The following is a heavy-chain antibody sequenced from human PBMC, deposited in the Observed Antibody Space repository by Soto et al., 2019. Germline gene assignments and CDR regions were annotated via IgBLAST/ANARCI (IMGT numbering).Heavy chain of an antibody. Sequence: GGSLRLSCAASGFTFSSYAMSWVRQAPGKGLEWVSAISGSGGSTYYADSVKGRFTISRDNSKNTLYLQMNSLRAEDTAVYYCAGHLHDYGATYYYYCMDVWGQGTTVTVSS. D-gene: IGHD4-17*01. CDR3: AGHLHDYGATYYYYCMDV. V-gene: IGHV3-23*01. J-gene: IGHJ6*02. CDR2: ISGSGGST. CDR1: GFTFSSYA.